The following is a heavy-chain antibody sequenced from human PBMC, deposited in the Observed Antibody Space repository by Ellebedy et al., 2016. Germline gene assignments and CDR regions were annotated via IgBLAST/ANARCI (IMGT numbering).Heavy chain of an antibody. J-gene: IGHJ4*02. Sequence: GESLKISXAASGFTFSNYAMNWVRQAPGKGLEDVSGINSNGGGTYYADSVKGRFAISRDTSNNMLYLQMNSLRPEDTAVYYCVKGFWGDFWGQGILVTVSS. V-gene: IGHV3-64D*06. CDR2: INSNGGGT. CDR1: GFTFSNYA. CDR3: VKGFWGDF. D-gene: IGHD3-16*01.